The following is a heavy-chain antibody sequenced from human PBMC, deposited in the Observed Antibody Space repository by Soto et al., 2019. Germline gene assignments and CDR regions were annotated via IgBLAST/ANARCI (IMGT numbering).Heavy chain of an antibody. CDR2: IIPIVGIP. J-gene: IGHJ4*02. Sequence: QVQLVQSGAAVMKPGSSVRVSCEASGGTCSTSIITWVRQAPGPGLEWMGRIIPIVGIPNYAPKFQGRVTITADKFTNTAYLELRSLRSEDTAVYYCATEWDYNFSTQHFWGQGTLVTVSS. V-gene: IGHV1-69*02. D-gene: IGHD3-3*01. CDR1: GGTCSTSI. CDR3: ATEWDYNFSTQHF.